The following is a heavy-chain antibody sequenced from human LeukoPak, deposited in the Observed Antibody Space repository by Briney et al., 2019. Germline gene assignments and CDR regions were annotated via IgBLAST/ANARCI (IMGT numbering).Heavy chain of an antibody. Sequence: SVKVSCKASGGTFSSYAISWVRQAPGQGLEWMGGIIPIFGTANYAQKFQGRVAITADESTSTAYMELSSLRSEDTAVYYCASGDRYCSSTSCVYGMDVWGQGTTVTVSS. J-gene: IGHJ6*02. D-gene: IGHD2-2*01. CDR2: IIPIFGTA. CDR3: ASGDRYCSSTSCVYGMDV. CDR1: GGTFSSYA. V-gene: IGHV1-69*13.